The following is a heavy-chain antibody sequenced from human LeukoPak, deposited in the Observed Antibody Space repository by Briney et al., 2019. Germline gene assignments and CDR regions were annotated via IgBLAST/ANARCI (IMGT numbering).Heavy chain of an antibody. CDR1: GCSINSYY. CDR3: ARAAYCSGGSCYSFNGNYFDY. V-gene: IGHV4-59*01. CDR2: TYYSGST. J-gene: IGHJ4*02. Sequence: SETLSLTCTVSGCSINSYYWSWIRQPPGQGLEWIVYTYYSGSTNYNPSLKSRVTISVDTSKNQFSLKLSSVTAADTAVYYCARAAYCSGGSCYSFNGNYFDYWGQGTLVTVSS. D-gene: IGHD2-15*01.